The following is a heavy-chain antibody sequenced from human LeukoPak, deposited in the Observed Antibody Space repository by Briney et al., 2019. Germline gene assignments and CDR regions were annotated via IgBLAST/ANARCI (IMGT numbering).Heavy chain of an antibody. CDR1: GGSISSGDYY. CDR2: TYYSGST. Sequence: SQTLSLTCTVPGGSISSGDYYWSWIRQPPGKGLEWIGYTYYSGSTYYNPSLKSRVTISVDTSKNQFSLKLSSVTAADTAVYYCARGPLTGILDYWGQGTLVTVSS. V-gene: IGHV4-30-4*01. CDR3: ARGPLTGILDY. J-gene: IGHJ4*02. D-gene: IGHD3-9*01.